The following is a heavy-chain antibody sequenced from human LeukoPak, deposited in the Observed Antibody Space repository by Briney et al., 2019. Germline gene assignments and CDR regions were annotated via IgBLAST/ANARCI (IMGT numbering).Heavy chain of an antibody. CDR3: ASLTRSGYYYYYGMDV. J-gene: IGHJ6*02. V-gene: IGHV4-31*03. Sequence: SETLSLTCTVSGGSISSGGYYWSWIRQHPGKGLEWIGYIHYSGSTYYNPSLKSRVTISVDTSKNQFSLKLSSVTAADTAVYYCASLTRSGYYYYYGMDVWGQGTTVTVSS. CDR2: IHYSGST. D-gene: IGHD3-10*01. CDR1: GGSISSGGYY.